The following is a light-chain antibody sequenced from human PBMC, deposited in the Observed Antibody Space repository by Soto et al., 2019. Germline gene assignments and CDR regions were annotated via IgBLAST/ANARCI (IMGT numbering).Light chain of an antibody. CDR3: QQYNNWPPTWT. V-gene: IGKV3-15*01. CDR2: SAS. Sequence: VVLTQSPDTLSLSPGERVTLSCRASQKISSTYLAWYQKKLGQAPRLLIYSASTRATGIPARFSGSGSGTEFTLTISSLQSEDFAVYYCQQYNNWPPTWTFGQGTKV. J-gene: IGKJ1*01. CDR1: QKISSTY.